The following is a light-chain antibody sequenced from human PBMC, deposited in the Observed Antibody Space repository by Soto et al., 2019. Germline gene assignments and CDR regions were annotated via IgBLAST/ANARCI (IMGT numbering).Light chain of an antibody. V-gene: IGLV2-14*01. CDR3: SSYTSSNTLL. Sequence: QSALTQPASVSGSPGQSITISCTGSRSDVGDYNYVSWYQQHPGKAPKLMIFEVRNRPSGVSNRFSGSKSGNTASLTISGLQAEDEADYYCSSYTSSNTLLFGGGTKLTVL. CDR2: EVR. CDR1: RSDVGDYNY. J-gene: IGLJ3*02.